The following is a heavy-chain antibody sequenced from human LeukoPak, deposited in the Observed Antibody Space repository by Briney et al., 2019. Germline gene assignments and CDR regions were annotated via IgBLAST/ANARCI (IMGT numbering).Heavy chain of an antibody. CDR3: VVGVYYFNY. CDR1: GFTISSNW. Sequence: PGGSLRLSCAASGFTISSNWMSWVRQAPGKGLEWVANIKEDGGEIYYVDSVKGRFTISRDNGKNSLYLQMNSLRAEDTAVYYCVVGVYYFNYWGQGTLVTVSS. D-gene: IGHD3-10*01. V-gene: IGHV3-7*02. J-gene: IGHJ4*02. CDR2: IKEDGGEI.